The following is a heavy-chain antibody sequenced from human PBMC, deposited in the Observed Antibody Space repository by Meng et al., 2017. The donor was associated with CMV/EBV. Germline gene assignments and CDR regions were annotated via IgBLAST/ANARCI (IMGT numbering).Heavy chain of an antibody. D-gene: IGHD6-13*01. CDR1: GFTFNSYA. CDR3: ASPMWGSSSYPPDY. Sequence: GESLKISCAASGFTFNSYAMHWVRQAPGKGLDWVALISYDARNKYYADSVKGRFTISRDNSKNTLYLQMNSLRAEDTAVYYCASPMWGSSSYPPDYWGQGTLVTVSS. J-gene: IGHJ4*02. CDR2: ISYDARNK. V-gene: IGHV3-30*04.